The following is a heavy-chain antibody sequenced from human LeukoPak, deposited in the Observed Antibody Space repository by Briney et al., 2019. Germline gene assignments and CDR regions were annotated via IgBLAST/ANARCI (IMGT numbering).Heavy chain of an antibody. D-gene: IGHD1-1*01. CDR1: GFTFSSYS. Sequence: GGSLRLSCAASGFTFSSYSMNWVRQAPGKGLEWVSSISSSGSYIYYADSVKGRFTISRDNAKNSLYLQMNSLRAEDTAVYYCARDMDSGSPYDYWGQGTLVTVSS. J-gene: IGHJ4*02. CDR3: ARDMDSGSPYDY. CDR2: ISSSGSYI. V-gene: IGHV3-21*01.